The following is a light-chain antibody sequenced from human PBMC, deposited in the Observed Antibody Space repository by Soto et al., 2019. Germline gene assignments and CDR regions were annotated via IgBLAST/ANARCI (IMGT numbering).Light chain of an antibody. Sequence: EIVFTQSPGTLCLSPGERATLPCRASQSVSNNYLAWYQQKPGQAPRLLIYDASNRATGIPARFSGSGSGTDFTLTISSLEPEDFAVYYCQQRSNWPQTFGQGTRLEIK. J-gene: IGKJ5*01. V-gene: IGKV3-11*01. CDR1: QSVSNNY. CDR3: QQRSNWPQT. CDR2: DAS.